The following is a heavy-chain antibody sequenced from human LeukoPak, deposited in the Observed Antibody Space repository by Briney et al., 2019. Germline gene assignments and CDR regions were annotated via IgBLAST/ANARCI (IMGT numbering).Heavy chain of an antibody. CDR1: GYTFTGYY. J-gene: IGHJ6*03. D-gene: IGHD4-23*01. V-gene: IGHV1-2*02. CDR3: ARAAFLRWKYYMDV. Sequence: ASVKVSCKASGYTFTGYYMHWVRQAPGQGLEWMGWINPNSGGTNYAQKFQGRVTMTRDTSISTAYMELSRLRSDDTAVYYCARAAFLRWKYYMDVWGKGTTVTVSS. CDR2: INPNSGGT.